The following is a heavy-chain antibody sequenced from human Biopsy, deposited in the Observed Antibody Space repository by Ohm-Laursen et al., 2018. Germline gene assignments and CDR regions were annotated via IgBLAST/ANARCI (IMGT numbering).Heavy chain of an antibody. CDR2: IYWSGDK. D-gene: IGHD4-23*01. Sequence: TQTLTLTCAFSGFSLSTTEVGVGWIRQPPGKALEWLALIYWSGDKRYSPSLKSRLTITKDTSKSQVVLTMTNMDPVDTATYYCAHERRWRNFDYWGQGTLVTVSS. V-gene: IGHV2-5*01. CDR3: AHERRWRNFDY. J-gene: IGHJ4*02. CDR1: GFSLSTTEVG.